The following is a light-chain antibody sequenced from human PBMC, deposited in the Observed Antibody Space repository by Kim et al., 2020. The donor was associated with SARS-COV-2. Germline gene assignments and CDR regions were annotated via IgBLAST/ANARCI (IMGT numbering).Light chain of an antibody. J-gene: IGKJ4*01. Sequence: LSPGERATLSCRASQSVLSYLVWYQQKPGQAPRLLIYDGSNRATGVPARFSGSGSGTDFTLTISSLEPEDFAVYYCQQRASWPLTFGGGTKVDIK. CDR1: QSVLSY. CDR2: DGS. V-gene: IGKV3-11*01. CDR3: QQRASWPLT.